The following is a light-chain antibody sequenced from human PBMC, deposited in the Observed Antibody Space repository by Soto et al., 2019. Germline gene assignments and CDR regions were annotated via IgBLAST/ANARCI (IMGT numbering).Light chain of an antibody. CDR2: GAS. V-gene: IGKV3-20*01. CDR3: QHYGWLRWT. Sequence: EIVLTQSPGTLSLSPGERATLSCRASQSVGSIYLAWYQQKAGQTPRLLIYGASNRATGIPDRFSGSGSGSDFTLTISRLEPEDFAVYYCQHYGWLRWTFGQGTKVEIK. CDR1: QSVGSIY. J-gene: IGKJ1*01.